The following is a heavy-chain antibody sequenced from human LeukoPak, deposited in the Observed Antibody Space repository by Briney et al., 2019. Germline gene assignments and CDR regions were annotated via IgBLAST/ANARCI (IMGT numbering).Heavy chain of an antibody. V-gene: IGHV4-61*01. D-gene: IGHD2-15*01. Sequence: SETLSLICTVSGGSVSSGNYYWRWIRQPPGKGLEWIGYIYYSGSTNYNPSLRSRVTISVDTSKNQFSLKLSSVTAADTAVYYCARGRRPMVAATGYWGQGTLVTVSS. CDR1: GGSVSSGNYY. J-gene: IGHJ4*02. CDR3: ARGRRPMVAATGY. CDR2: IYYSGST.